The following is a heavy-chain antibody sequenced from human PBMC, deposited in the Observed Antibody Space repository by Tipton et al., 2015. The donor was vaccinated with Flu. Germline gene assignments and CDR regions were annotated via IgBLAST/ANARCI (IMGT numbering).Heavy chain of an antibody. V-gene: IGHV4-34*09. J-gene: IGHJ6*02. CDR1: GGSFSGYY. Sequence: TLSLTCAVYGGSFSGYYWSWIRQPPGKGLEWIGYIYYSGSTYYNPSLKSRVTISVDTSKNQFSLKLSSVTAADTAVYYCARDKVCSGGSCYSPHYYGMDVWGQGTTVTVSS. D-gene: IGHD2-15*01. CDR2: IYYSGST. CDR3: ARDKVCSGGSCYSPHYYGMDV.